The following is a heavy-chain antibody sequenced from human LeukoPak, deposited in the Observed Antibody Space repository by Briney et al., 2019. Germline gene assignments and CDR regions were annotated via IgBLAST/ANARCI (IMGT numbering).Heavy chain of an antibody. CDR2: ISSGGTTI. CDR3: ARNLKVGGVYFDY. V-gene: IGHV3-48*03. J-gene: IGHJ4*02. D-gene: IGHD3-16*01. CDR1: GFTFSSYE. Sequence: GGSLRLSCATSGFTFSSYEMNWVRRAPGKGLEWVSYISSGGTTIFYADSVKGRFTISRDNAKNSLYLQMNSLRVEHTAVYFCARNLKVGGVYFDYWGQGTLVTVSS.